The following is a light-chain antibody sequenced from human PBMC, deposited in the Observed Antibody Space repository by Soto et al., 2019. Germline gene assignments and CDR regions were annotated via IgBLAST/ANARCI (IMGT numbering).Light chain of an antibody. CDR2: DAS. CDR3: QQYDNLPLT. V-gene: IGKV1-33*01. CDR1: QNINNY. J-gene: IGKJ5*01. Sequence: FHMTQSSFSLSASVGKRVTLTCQASQNINNYLNWYQQKKGRAPKLLIYDASNLEAGVPSRFSGSGYGTDFNFTISSLQTEDIATYYCQQYDNLPLTFGQGTRLEIK.